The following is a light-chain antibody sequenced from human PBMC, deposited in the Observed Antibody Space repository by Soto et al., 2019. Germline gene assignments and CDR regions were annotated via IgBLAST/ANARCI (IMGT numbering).Light chain of an antibody. V-gene: IGKV1-39*01. CDR1: QTISVY. CDR3: EGGFSPLTFGGGTVQLT. J-gene: IGKJ4*01. Sequence: DIQMTQSPSSLSASVGDTVIITCRASQTISVYLNWYQQIAGKAPKLLIYTASTLQTGVPSIFSRCGSGTDYALTISKLQPEGFATYYCEGGFSPLTFGGGTVQLTFGGGTKVEIK. CDR2: TAS.